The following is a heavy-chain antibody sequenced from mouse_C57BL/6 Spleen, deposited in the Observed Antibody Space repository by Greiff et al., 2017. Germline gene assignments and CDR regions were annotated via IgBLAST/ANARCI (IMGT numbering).Heavy chain of an antibody. Sequence: LVESGAELVKPGASVKISCKASGYAFSSYWMNWVKQRPGKGLEWIGQIYPGDGDTNYNGKFKGKATLTADKSSSTAYMQLSSLTSEDSAVYFCARWNDYDDGHWGQGTLVTVSA. CDR1: GYAFSSYW. J-gene: IGHJ3*01. CDR2: IYPGDGDT. D-gene: IGHD2-4*01. V-gene: IGHV1-80*01. CDR3: ARWNDYDDGH.